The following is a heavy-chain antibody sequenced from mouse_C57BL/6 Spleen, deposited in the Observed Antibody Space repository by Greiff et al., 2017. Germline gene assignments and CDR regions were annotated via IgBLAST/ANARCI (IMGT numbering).Heavy chain of an antibody. D-gene: IGHD1-1*01. J-gene: IGHJ2*01. CDR2: IHPNSGST. Sequence: VQLQQPGAELVKPGASVKLSCKASGYTFTSYWMHWVKQRPGQGLEWIGMIHPNSGSTNYNEKFKSKATLTVDKSSSTAYMQLSSLTSEDSAVYYCASPYYYGSGLDYWGQGTTLTVSS. V-gene: IGHV1-64*01. CDR1: GYTFTSYW. CDR3: ASPYYYGSGLDY.